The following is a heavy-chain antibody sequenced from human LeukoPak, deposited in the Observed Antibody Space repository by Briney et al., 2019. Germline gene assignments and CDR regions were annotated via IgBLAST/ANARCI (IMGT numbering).Heavy chain of an antibody. D-gene: IGHD5-18*01. J-gene: IGHJ4*02. Sequence: GGSLRLSCAASGFTFSSYSTNWVRQAPGKELEWVSSISSSSSYIYYADSVKGRFTISRDNAKNSLYLQMNSLRAEDTAVYYCARESDSGYSYGDYWGQGTLVTVSS. CDR1: GFTFSSYS. CDR3: ARESDSGYSYGDY. CDR2: ISSSSSYI. V-gene: IGHV3-21*01.